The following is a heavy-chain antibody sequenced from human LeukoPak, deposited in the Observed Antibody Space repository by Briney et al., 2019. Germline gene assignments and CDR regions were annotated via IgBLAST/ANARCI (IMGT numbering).Heavy chain of an antibody. J-gene: IGHJ3*02. CDR2: IYTSGST. V-gene: IGHV4-61*02. CDR1: GGSISSGSYY. Sequence: PSETLSLTCTVSGGSISSGSYYWSWIRQPAGKGLEWIGRIYTSGSTNYNPSLKSRVTISVDTSKNQFSLKLSSVTAADTAVYYCARGHRDYYDSSGYAFDIWGQGTMVTVSS. CDR3: ARGHRDYYDSSGYAFDI. D-gene: IGHD3-22*01.